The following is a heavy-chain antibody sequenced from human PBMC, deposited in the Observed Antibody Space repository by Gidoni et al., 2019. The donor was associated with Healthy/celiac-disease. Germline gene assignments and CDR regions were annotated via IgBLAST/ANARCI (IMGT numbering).Heavy chain of an antibody. CDR3: TRRGGGSSDD. J-gene: IGHJ4*02. D-gene: IGHD1-26*01. Sequence: EVQLVESGGGLVQPGGSLNLSCSASGFAVSGSAMHWVRQDSGQGLEWVGRIRSKANSYATAYAAAVKGRFTISRDDSKNTAYLQMNSLKTEDTAVYYCTRRGGGSSDDWGQGTLVTVSS. CDR1: GFAVSGSA. V-gene: IGHV3-73*02. CDR2: IRSKANSYAT.